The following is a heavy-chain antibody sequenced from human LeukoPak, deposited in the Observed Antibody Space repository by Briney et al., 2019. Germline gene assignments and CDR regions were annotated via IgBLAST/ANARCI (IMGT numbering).Heavy chain of an antibody. D-gene: IGHD2-2*01. CDR2: IYTSGST. CDR1: GGSISSYY. Sequence: PSETLSLTCTVSGGSISSYYWSWIRQPAGKGLEWIGRIYTSGSTNYNPSLKSRVTMSVDTSKNQFSLKLSSVTAADTAVYYCARDDCSSTSCYLGGRWFDPWGQGTLVTVSS. CDR3: ARDDCSSTSCYLGGRWFDP. V-gene: IGHV4-4*07. J-gene: IGHJ5*02.